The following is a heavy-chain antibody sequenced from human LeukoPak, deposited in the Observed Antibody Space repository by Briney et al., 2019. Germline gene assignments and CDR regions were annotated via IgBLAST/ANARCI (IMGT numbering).Heavy chain of an antibody. CDR1: GFTFSSYA. V-gene: IGHV3-30*04. Sequence: GRSLRLSCAASGFTFSSYAMHWVRQAPGKGLEWVAVISYDGSKKYYADSVKGRFTISRDNSKNTLYLQMNSLRAEDTDVYSCARDRDRRSWSGGYFAYWGQGTLVTVS. J-gene: IGHJ4*02. D-gene: IGHD6-13*01. CDR2: ISYDGSKK. CDR3: ARDRDRRSWSGGYFAY.